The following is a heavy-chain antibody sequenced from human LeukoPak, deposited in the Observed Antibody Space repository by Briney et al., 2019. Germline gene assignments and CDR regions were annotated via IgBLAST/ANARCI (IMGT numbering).Heavy chain of an antibody. Sequence: ASVKVSCKASGYTFTSYDINWVRQATGQGLEWMGWMNPNSGNTGYAQKFQGRVTMTRNTTISTAYMELSSLRSEDTAVYYCATPAPYYYDSSGHSDAFDIWGQGTMVTVSS. CDR2: MNPNSGNT. CDR3: ATPAPYYYDSSGHSDAFDI. CDR1: GYTFTSYD. V-gene: IGHV1-8*01. J-gene: IGHJ3*02. D-gene: IGHD3-22*01.